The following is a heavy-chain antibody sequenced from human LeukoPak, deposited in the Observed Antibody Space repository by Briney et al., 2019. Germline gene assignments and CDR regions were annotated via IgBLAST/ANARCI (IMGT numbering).Heavy chain of an antibody. V-gene: IGHV4-34*01. D-gene: IGHD2-15*01. CDR2: INHSGST. J-gene: IGHJ4*02. Sequence: PSETLSLTCAVYGGSFSGYYWSWIRQPPGKGLEWIGEINHSGSTNYNPSLKSRVTISVGTSKNQFSLKLSSVTAADTAVYYCAREDSYYFDYWGQGTLVTVSS. CDR1: GGSFSGYY. CDR3: AREDSYYFDY.